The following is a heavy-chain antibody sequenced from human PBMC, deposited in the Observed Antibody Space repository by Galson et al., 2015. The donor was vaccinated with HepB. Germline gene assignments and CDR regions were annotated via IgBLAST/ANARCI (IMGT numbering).Heavy chain of an antibody. CDR3: ARDAGYDSSGYSPYY. V-gene: IGHV3-30-3*01. J-gene: IGHJ4*02. CDR2: ISYDGSLK. Sequence: SLRLSCAASGFTFSTHAMHWVRQAPGKGLDWVTVISYDGSLKLYADSVRGRFTISRDDSKNTLYLQMNSLRVEDTAVYYCARDAGYDSSGYSPYYWGQGTLVTVSS. D-gene: IGHD3-22*01. CDR1: GFTFSTHA.